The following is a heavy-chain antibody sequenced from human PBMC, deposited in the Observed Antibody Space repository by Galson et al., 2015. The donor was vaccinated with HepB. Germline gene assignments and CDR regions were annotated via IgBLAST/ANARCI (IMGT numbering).Heavy chain of an antibody. CDR3: ARAPLLAYCSGGSCYSGWFDP. CDR1: GGSISSGSYY. J-gene: IGHJ5*02. CDR2: IYTSGST. V-gene: IGHV4-61*02. Sequence: TLSLTCTVSGGSISSGSYYWSWIRQPAGKGLEWIGRIYTSGSTNYNPSLKSRVTISVDTSKNQFSLKLSSVTAADTAVYYCARAPLLAYCSGGSCYSGWFDPWGQGTLVTVSS. D-gene: IGHD2-15*01.